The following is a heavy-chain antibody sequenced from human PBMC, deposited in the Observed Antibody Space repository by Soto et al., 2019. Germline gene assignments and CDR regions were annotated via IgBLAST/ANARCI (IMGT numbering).Heavy chain of an antibody. J-gene: IGHJ1*01. D-gene: IGHD3-9*01. CDR3: ARGVLRYFYWIRSRYFQH. CDR2: INHSGST. CDR1: GGSFSGYY. V-gene: IGHV4-34*01. Sequence: QVQLQQWGAGLLKPSETLSLTCAVYGGSFSGYYWSWIRQPPGKGLEWIGEINHSGSTNYNPSPKSRVTISVDTYKYQFSLKLSSVTAADAAVYYCARGVLRYFYWIRSRYFQHWGQGTLVTVSS.